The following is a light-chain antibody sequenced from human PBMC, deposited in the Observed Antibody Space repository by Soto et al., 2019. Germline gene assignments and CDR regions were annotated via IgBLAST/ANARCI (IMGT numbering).Light chain of an antibody. CDR1: QSISIN. J-gene: IGKJ2*01. CDR2: AAS. V-gene: IGKV3-20*01. Sequence: EIVMTQSPATLSVSPGERAILSCRASQSISINLAWYQQKPGQAPRLLIYAASNRATGVPARFSGSGSGTDFTLTISRLEPEDFAVYYCQQYGSSPYTFGQGTKVDIK. CDR3: QQYGSSPYT.